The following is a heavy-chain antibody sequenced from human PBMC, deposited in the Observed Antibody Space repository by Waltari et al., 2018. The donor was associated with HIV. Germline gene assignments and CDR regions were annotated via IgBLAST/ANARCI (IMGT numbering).Heavy chain of an antibody. CDR2: ISWNSGNI. Sequence: EVQLVESGGGLVQPGRSLRLSCAASGFTFDDYAMHWFRQAPGKGLEWVSGISWNSGNIDEADSVKVRFTISRYNSKNSLYLQMKSLRAEDTALYYCAKALSGSYGKSAFDIWGQGTMVTVSS. V-gene: IGHV3-9*01. D-gene: IGHD1-26*01. CDR1: GFTFDDYA. J-gene: IGHJ3*02. CDR3: AKALSGSYGKSAFDI.